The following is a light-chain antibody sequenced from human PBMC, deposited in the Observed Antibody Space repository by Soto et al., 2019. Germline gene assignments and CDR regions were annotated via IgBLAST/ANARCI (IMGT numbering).Light chain of an antibody. V-gene: IGKV1-5*03. CDR2: KAS. CDR3: QQYNSYSRT. J-gene: IGKJ1*01. CDR1: QSISTW. Sequence: DIQMTQSPSTLSASVGDRVTITCRASQSISTWLAWYQQKPRKATKLLIYKASNLENGVPSRFRGSGSGTEFTLTISSLQPDDFATYYCQQYNSYSRTFGQGTKVAIK.